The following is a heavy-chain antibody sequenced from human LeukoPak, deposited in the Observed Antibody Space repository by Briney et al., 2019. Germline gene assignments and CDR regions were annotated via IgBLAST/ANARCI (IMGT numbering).Heavy chain of an antibody. Sequence: GGSPRLSCAASGFTVYSNYMGWVRQAPGKGLEWVSVIYSGGNTYYADSVKGRFTISRDISRNTMDLQMNSLRAEDTAVYYCAKCGSSSWYGIDSWGQGTLVTVPS. J-gene: IGHJ4*02. CDR1: GFTVYSNY. CDR3: AKCGSSSWYGIDS. V-gene: IGHV3-53*01. D-gene: IGHD6-13*01. CDR2: IYSGGNT.